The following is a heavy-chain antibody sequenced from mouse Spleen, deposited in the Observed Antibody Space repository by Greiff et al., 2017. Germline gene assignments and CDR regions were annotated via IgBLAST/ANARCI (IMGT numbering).Heavy chain of an antibody. CDR2: IYPGNVNT. Sequence: QVQLQQSGPELVKPGASVRISCKASGYTFTSYYIHWVKQRPGQGLEWIGWIYPGNVNTKYNEKFKGKATLTADKSSSTAYMQLSSLTSEDSAVYFCARGLGGFDYWGQGTTLTVSS. CDR3: ARGLGGFDY. CDR1: GYTFTSYY. D-gene: IGHD2-13*01. V-gene: IGHV1S56*01. J-gene: IGHJ2*01.